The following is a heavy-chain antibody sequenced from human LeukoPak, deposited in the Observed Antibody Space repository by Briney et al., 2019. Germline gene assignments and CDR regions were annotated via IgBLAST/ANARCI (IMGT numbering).Heavy chain of an antibody. CDR1: GFTFSNHQ. CDR3: ARWNYDSGSWVLDY. Sequence: GSLRLSCAGSGFTFSNHQMNWVRPAPGKGLEGVAKIKQDGVEKHYLDSVKGRFTISRDNAKNSLYLQMNSLRAEDTAVYFCARWNYDSGSWVLDYWGQGTPVTVSS. V-gene: IGHV3-7*05. J-gene: IGHJ4*02. CDR2: IKQDGVEK. D-gene: IGHD3-10*01.